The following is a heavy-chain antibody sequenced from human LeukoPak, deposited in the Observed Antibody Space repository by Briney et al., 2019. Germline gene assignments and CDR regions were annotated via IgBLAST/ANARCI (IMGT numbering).Heavy chain of an antibody. V-gene: IGHV3-23*01. CDR3: AKDSDIVVVPALTYDH. CDR1: GFTFSRSA. D-gene: IGHD2-2*01. J-gene: IGHJ4*02. Sequence: GGSLRLSCAASGFTFSRSAMNWVRQAPGKGLEWVSALSGGGGGTYYADSVKGRFTISRDNSKNTLYLQMNSLRAEDTAVYYCAKDSDIVVVPALTYDHWGQGTLVIVSS. CDR2: LSGGGGGT.